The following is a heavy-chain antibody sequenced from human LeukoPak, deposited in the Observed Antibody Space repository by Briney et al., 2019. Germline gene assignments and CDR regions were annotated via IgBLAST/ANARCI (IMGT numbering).Heavy chain of an antibody. Sequence: WGSLRLSCAASGFTFSSYSMNWVRQAPGKGLEWVSSISSSGSNIYYADSVKGRFTISRDNAKNSLYLQMNSLRAEDMAVYYCATNSTVTRVGFDYWGQGTLVTVSS. V-gene: IGHV3-21*01. CDR3: ATNSTVTRVGFDY. CDR2: ISSSGSNI. D-gene: IGHD4-17*01. CDR1: GFTFSSYS. J-gene: IGHJ4*02.